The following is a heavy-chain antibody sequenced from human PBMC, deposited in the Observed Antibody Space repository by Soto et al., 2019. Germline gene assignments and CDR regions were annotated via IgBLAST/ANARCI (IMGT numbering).Heavy chain of an antibody. Sequence: GASVKVSCKVSGYTLTELSMHWVRQAPGKGLEWTGGFDPEDGETIYAQKFQGRVTMTEDTSTDTAYMELSSLRSEDTAVYYCGVRSGWSWFDPWGQGTLVTVSS. J-gene: IGHJ5*02. CDR2: FDPEDGET. CDR1: GYTLTELS. CDR3: GVRSGWSWFDP. D-gene: IGHD2-8*01. V-gene: IGHV1-24*01.